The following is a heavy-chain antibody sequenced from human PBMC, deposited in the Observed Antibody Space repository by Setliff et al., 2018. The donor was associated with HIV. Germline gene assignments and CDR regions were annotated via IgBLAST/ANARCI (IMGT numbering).Heavy chain of an antibody. CDR3: ARPTTIDTLYYGSQSFYMYYYGMDV. V-gene: IGHV3-21*01. D-gene: IGHD3-10*01. CDR1: GFTFSDYW. Sequence: GGSLRLSCAASGFTFSDYWINWIRQAPGKGLEWVSSISSTGTYIYYADSMNGRFTISRDNAKNSLYQQMNSLTAEDTAVYFCARPTTIDTLYYGSQSFYMYYYGMDVWGQGTTVTVSS. J-gene: IGHJ6*02. CDR2: ISSTGTYI.